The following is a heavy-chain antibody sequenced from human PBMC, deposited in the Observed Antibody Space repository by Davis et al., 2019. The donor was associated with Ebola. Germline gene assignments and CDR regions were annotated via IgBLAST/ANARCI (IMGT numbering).Heavy chain of an antibody. CDR1: GGTFSSYA. CDR2: IIPIFHAA. V-gene: IGHV1-69*13. Sequence: SVKVSCKASGGTFSSYAISWVRQAPGQGLEWMGGIIPIFHAAHYAQEFKGRLKITADESTTTAYMELSGLSSDDTATYYCAKNDTVSKWFDPWGQGTLVTVSS. D-gene: IGHD4-11*01. J-gene: IGHJ5*02. CDR3: AKNDTVSKWFDP.